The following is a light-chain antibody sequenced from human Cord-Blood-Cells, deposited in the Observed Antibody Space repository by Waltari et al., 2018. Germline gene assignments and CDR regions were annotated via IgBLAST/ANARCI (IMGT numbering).Light chain of an antibody. CDR2: EGS. CDR1: SSDVGSYNL. CDR3: LLYYGGAQLV. Sequence: QSALTQPASVSGSPGQSITIPCTGTSSDVGSYNLVSWYQQHPGKAPKLMIYEGSKRPSGVSNRFSGSKSGNTASLTISGLQAEDEADYYCLLYYGGAQLVFGGGTKLTVL. V-gene: IGLV2-23*01. J-gene: IGLJ3*02.